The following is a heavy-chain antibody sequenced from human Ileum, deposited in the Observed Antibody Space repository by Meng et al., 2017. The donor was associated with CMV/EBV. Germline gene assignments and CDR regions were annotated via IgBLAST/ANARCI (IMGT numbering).Heavy chain of an antibody. D-gene: IGHD4-11*01. CDR2: IIISGDST. CDR3: AKDDYRNYHGMDV. V-gene: IGHV3-23*01. J-gene: IGHJ6*02. Sequence: GESLRPSCAASGFSFSSYVMSWVRQAPGKGLEWVSSIIISGDSTFYADSAKGRFTISRDISKNTVYLQMNSLRDEDTAVYYCAKDDYRNYHGMDVWGQGTTVTVSS. CDR1: GFSFSSYV.